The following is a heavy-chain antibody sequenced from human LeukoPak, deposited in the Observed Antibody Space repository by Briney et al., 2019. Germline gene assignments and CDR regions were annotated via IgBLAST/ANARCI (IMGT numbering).Heavy chain of an antibody. CDR1: GYTFTDYY. CDR3: ARANFLYCSSTTCLFDY. CDR2: INPSDGDT. Sequence: ASVKVSCKASGYTFTDYYMHWVRQAPGQGFEWMGWINPSDGDTNYAQKFQGRVTMTRDTSINTAHMEVSRLRSDDTAVYYCARANFLYCSSTTCLFDYWGQGTLVTVSS. J-gene: IGHJ4*02. V-gene: IGHV1-2*02. D-gene: IGHD2-2*01.